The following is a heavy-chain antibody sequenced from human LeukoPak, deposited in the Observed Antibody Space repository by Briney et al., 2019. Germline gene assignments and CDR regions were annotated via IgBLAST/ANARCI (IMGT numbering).Heavy chain of an antibody. CDR1: GYTFTGYY. Sequence: ASVKVSCKASGYTFTGYYMHWVRQAPGQGLEWMGWINPNSGGTNYAQKFQGRVTMTRDTSITTAYMELSRLRSDDTAVYYCARERKNYGSGTYTDAFDIWGQGTMVTVSS. D-gene: IGHD3-10*01. CDR3: ARERKNYGSGTYTDAFDI. J-gene: IGHJ3*02. CDR2: INPNSGGT. V-gene: IGHV1-2*02.